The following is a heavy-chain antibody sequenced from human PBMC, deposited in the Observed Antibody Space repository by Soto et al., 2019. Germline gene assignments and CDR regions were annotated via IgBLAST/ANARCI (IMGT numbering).Heavy chain of an antibody. Sequence: GASVKVSCKASGYTFTSYGISWVRQAPGQGLEWMGWISAYNGNTNYAQKLQGRVTMTTDTSTSTAYMELRSLRSDDTAVYYCARVLSTVTTKNWFDPWGQGTLVTVSS. J-gene: IGHJ5*02. CDR1: GYTFTSYG. D-gene: IGHD4-17*01. CDR2: ISAYNGNT. V-gene: IGHV1-18*01. CDR3: ARVLSTVTTKNWFDP.